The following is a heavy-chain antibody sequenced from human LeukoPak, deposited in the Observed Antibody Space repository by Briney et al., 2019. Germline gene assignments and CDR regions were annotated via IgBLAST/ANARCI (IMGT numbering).Heavy chain of an antibody. Sequence: GGSLRLSCAASGFTFSSYAMSWVRQAPGKGLEWVSAISGSGGSTYYADSVKGRFTISRDNSKNTLYLQMNSLRAEDTAVYYCARDGVSGTRYVSDYWGQGTLVTVSS. V-gene: IGHV3-23*01. CDR3: ARDGVSGTRYVSDY. J-gene: IGHJ4*02. CDR1: GFTFSSYA. CDR2: ISGSGGST. D-gene: IGHD6-13*01.